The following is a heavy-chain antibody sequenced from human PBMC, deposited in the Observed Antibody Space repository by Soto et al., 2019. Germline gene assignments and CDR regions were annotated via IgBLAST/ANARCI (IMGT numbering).Heavy chain of an antibody. CDR1: GFTVSSQW. J-gene: IGHJ4*02. D-gene: IGHD3-3*01. Sequence: GGSVRLSCTASGFTVSSQWMSWVRQAPGKGLEWVANIKQDGSEKGYVDSVRGRFTISRDNAKNSLFLQMDSLRAEDTAVYYCASRPYHIIYYAVFDYWGPGTLVTVSS. V-gene: IGHV3-7*03. CDR3: ASRPYHIIYYAVFDY. CDR2: IKQDGSEK.